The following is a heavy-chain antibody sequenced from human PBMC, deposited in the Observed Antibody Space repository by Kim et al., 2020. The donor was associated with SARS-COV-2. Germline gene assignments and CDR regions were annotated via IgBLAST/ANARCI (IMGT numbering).Heavy chain of an antibody. J-gene: IGHJ6*02. CDR2: IYYSGST. V-gene: IGHV4-39*01. Sequence: SETLSLTCTVSGGSISSSSYYWGWIRQPPGKGLEWIGSIYYSGSTYYNPSLKSRVTISVDTSKNQFSLKLSSVTAADTAVYYCARRAFGGVTYYYGMDVWGQGTTVTVSS. D-gene: IGHD3-16*01. CDR1: GGSISSSSYY. CDR3: ARRAFGGVTYYYGMDV.